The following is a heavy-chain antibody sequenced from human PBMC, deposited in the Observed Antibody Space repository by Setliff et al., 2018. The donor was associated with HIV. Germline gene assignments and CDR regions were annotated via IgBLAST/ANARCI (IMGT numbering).Heavy chain of an antibody. CDR3: ARARGLLPYYYLDV. D-gene: IGHD3-10*01. CDR1: GGSISSGGYY. CDR2: IYYSGST. Sequence: PSETLSLTCTVSGGSISSGGYYWSRIRRHPGKGLEWIGYIYYSGSTYYNPSLKSRVTMSVDTSKNQFSLKLSSVTAADTAVYYCARARGLLPYYYLDVWGKGTTVTVSS. V-gene: IGHV4-31*03. J-gene: IGHJ6*03.